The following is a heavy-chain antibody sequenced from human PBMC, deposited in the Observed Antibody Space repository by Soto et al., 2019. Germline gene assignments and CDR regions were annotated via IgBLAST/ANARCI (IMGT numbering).Heavy chain of an antibody. CDR3: ARVSPYSSGWYYFDY. CDR1: GGSISSGGYY. Sequence: SETLSLTCTVSGGSISSGGYYWSWIRQHPGKGLEWIGYIYYSGSTYYNPSLKSRVTISVDTSKNQFSLKLSSVTAADTAVYYCARVSPYSSGWYYFDYWGQGTLVTVSS. V-gene: IGHV4-31*03. D-gene: IGHD6-19*01. J-gene: IGHJ4*02. CDR2: IYYSGST.